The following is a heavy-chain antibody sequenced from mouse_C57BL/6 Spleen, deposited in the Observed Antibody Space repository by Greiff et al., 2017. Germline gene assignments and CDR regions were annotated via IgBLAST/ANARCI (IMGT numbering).Heavy chain of an antibody. CDR1: GYAFSSSW. V-gene: IGHV1-82*01. D-gene: IGHD4-1*01. Sequence: VQLQQSGPELVKPGASVKISCKASGYAFSSSWMNWVKQRPGKGLEWIGRIYPGDGDTNYNGKFKGKATLTADKSSSTAYMQLSSLTSEDSAVYFCARSLSGEFDYWGQGTTLTVSS. J-gene: IGHJ2*01. CDR3: ARSLSGEFDY. CDR2: IYPGDGDT.